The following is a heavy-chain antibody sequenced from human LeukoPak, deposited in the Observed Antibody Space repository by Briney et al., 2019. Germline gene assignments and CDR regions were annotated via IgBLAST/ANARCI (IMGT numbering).Heavy chain of an antibody. CDR3: ARTQSQSGSYRYYFGY. V-gene: IGHV4-61*08. CDR2: IYYIRNT. Sequence: SETLSLTCTVSGASVGSAGYYWTWIRQPPGGGLEWIGYIYYIRNTYYNPSLKSRVTMSLDPSNNQFSLRLNSVTAADTAVYYCARTQSQSGSYRYYFGYWGRGTLVTVSS. J-gene: IGHJ4*02. D-gene: IGHD1-26*01. CDR1: GASVGSAGYY.